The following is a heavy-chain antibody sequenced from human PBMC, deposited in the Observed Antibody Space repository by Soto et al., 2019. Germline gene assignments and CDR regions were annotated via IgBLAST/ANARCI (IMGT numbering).Heavy chain of an antibody. V-gene: IGHV4-59*08. Sequence: SETLSLTCTVSGGSISRYYWSWIRQPPGKGLEWIGYIYYSGSTNYNPSLKSRVTISVDTSKNQFSLKLSSVTAADTAVYYCARRRCSTSCYGLWFDPWGQGTLVTVSS. CDR3: ARRRCSTSCYGLWFDP. CDR2: IYYSGST. D-gene: IGHD2-2*01. J-gene: IGHJ5*02. CDR1: GGSISRYY.